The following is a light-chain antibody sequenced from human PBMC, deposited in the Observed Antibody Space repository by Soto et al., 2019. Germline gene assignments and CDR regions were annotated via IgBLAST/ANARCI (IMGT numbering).Light chain of an antibody. Sequence: EIVLTQSPATLSLSPGERATLSCRASQSVSSYLAWYQQKPGQPPRLLIYHASNRVTGIRVRFSGSGSGTDFTLTISSLEPEDFAIYYCQQRSNWPLTFGGGTKVEIK. J-gene: IGKJ4*01. CDR3: QQRSNWPLT. CDR1: QSVSSY. CDR2: HAS. V-gene: IGKV3-11*01.